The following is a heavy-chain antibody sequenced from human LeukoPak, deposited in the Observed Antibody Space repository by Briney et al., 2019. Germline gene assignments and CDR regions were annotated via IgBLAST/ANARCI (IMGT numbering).Heavy chain of an antibody. V-gene: IGHV1-18*01. J-gene: IGHJ4*02. Sequence: ASVKVSCKASGYTFTSYGISLVRQAPGQGLEWMGWISAYNGNTNYAQKLQGRVTMTTDTSTSTAYMELRSLRSDDTAVYYCARYYDFWSGWPTYYFDYWGQGTLVTVSS. CDR3: ARYYDFWSGWPTYYFDY. CDR1: GYTFTSYG. D-gene: IGHD3-3*01. CDR2: ISAYNGNT.